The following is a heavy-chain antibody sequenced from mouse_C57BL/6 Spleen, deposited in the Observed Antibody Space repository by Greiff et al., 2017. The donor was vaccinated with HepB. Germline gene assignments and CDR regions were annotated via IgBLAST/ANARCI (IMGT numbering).Heavy chain of an antibody. V-gene: IGHV1-26*01. J-gene: IGHJ2*01. CDR2: INPNNGGT. D-gene: IGHD3-1*01. CDR3: ARRGRAGDYFDY. Sequence: VQLQQSGPELVKPGASVKISCKASGYTFTDYYMNWVKQSHGKSLEWIGDINPNNGGTSYNQKFKGKATLTVDKSSSTAYMELRSLTSEDSAVYYCARRGRAGDYFDYWGQGTTLTVSS. CDR1: GYTFTDYY.